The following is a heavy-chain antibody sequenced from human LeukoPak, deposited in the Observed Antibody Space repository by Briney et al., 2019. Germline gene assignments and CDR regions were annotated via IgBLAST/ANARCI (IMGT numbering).Heavy chain of an antibody. J-gene: IGHJ6*03. CDR2: VYYSGDS. CDR3: ARIRYGSNIYRYYFMDV. V-gene: IGHV4-59*11. CDR1: GASINSHY. D-gene: IGHD3-10*01. Sequence: PSETLSLTCTVSGASINSHYWSWIRQPPGKGLEWIGYVYYSGDSSYNPSLNSRVTMSVDTSNKQFSLRLSSVTAADTALYFSARIRYGSNIYRYYFMDVWGEGTTVTVSS.